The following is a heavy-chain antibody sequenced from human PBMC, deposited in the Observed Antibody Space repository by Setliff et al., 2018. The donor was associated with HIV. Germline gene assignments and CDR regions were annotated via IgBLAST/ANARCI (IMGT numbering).Heavy chain of an antibody. V-gene: IGHV4-31*03. CDR1: GGSISSGGYY. J-gene: IGHJ4*02. Sequence: LSLTCTVSGGSISSGGYYWSWIRQHPGKGLEWIGYLYYSGSTYYNPSLKSRVTISVDTSKNQFSLKLSSVTAADTAVYYCARAAPYYDYVWGSYRHFDYWGQGTLVTVSS. CDR3: ARAAPYYDYVWGSYRHFDY. D-gene: IGHD3-16*02. CDR2: LYYSGST.